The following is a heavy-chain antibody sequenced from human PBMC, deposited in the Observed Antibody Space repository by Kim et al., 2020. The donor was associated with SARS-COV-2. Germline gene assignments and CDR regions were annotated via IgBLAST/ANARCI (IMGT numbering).Heavy chain of an antibody. CDR2: MSITNAI. V-gene: IGHV3-48*01. CDR1: GFTFSSYN. Sequence: GGSLRLSCAASGFTFSSYNMNWVRQAPGKGLEWVSYMSITNAIYYSDSVKGRFIISRDNDRSSLYLQMNSLRAEDTAVYYCWRDDEWAFDNWGQGSLVT. CDR3: WRDDEWAFDN. D-gene: IGHD1-26*01. J-gene: IGHJ4*02.